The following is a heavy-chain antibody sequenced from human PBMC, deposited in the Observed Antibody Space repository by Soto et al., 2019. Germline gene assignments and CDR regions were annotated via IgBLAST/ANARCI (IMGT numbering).Heavy chain of an antibody. D-gene: IGHD1-26*01. CDR2: IKYDESST. CDR3: ARGGWGAYYLDT. V-gene: IGHV3-74*01. CDR1: GFNFRNYW. J-gene: IGHJ4*02. Sequence: EVQLVESGGGLVQPGGSLRLSCAASGFNFRNYWMHWVRQAPGKGLVWVSRIKYDESSTDYADSVYGRFISSRDNAKTTVYMQMNSLRSEDTAVYYCARGGWGAYYLDTWGQGTLVTVSS.